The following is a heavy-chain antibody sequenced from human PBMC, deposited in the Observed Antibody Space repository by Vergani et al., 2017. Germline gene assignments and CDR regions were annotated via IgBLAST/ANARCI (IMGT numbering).Heavy chain of an antibody. J-gene: IGHJ3*02. CDR3: ARDVSYSSSWYGDAFDI. CDR2: IYYSGST. Sequence: QVQLQESGPGLVKPSETLSLTCTVSGGSISSYYWSWIRQPPGKGLEWIGYIYYSGSTNYNPALKSRVTRSVDTSKNQFSLKLSSVTAADTAVYYCARDVSYSSSWYGDAFDIWGQGTMVTVSS. V-gene: IGHV4-59*01. D-gene: IGHD6-13*01. CDR1: GGSISSYY.